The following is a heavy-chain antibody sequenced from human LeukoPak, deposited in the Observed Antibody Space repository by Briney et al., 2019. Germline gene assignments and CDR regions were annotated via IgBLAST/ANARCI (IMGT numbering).Heavy chain of an antibody. CDR2: IYYSGST. CDR3: ARQGGTYGDYAAGY. V-gene: IGHV4-39*01. Sequence: SETLSLTCTVSGGSISSSSYYCGWIRQPPGKGLEWIGSIYYSGSTYYNPSLKSRVTISVDTSKNQFSLKLSSVTAADTAVYYCARQGGTYGDYAAGYWGQGTLVTVSS. D-gene: IGHD4-17*01. J-gene: IGHJ4*02. CDR1: GGSISSSSYY.